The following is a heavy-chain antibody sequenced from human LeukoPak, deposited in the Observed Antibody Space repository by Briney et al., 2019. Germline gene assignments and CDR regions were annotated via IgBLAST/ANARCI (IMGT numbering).Heavy chain of an antibody. CDR3: ASSTYYYGSGSYYNPNWFDP. V-gene: IGHV3-23*01. J-gene: IGHJ5*02. Sequence: PGGSLRLSCAASGFTFSSYAVSWVRQAPGKGLEWVSAISGSGGSTYYADSVKGRLTISRDNSKNTLYLQMNSLRAEDTAVYYCASSTYYYGSGSYYNPNWFDPWGQGTLVTVSS. D-gene: IGHD3-10*01. CDR1: GFTFSSYA. CDR2: ISGSGGST.